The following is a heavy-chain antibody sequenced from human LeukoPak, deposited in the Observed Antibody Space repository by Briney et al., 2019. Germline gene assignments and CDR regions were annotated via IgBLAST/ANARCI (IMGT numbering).Heavy chain of an antibody. CDR2: ITGSSSTL. J-gene: IGHJ3*02. CDR3: ARRLIAATATSAFDI. Sequence: PGGSLRLSCAASEFTFSSYTMNWARQAPGKRLEWISYITGSSSTLYYADSVKGRFTISRDNAKNSLYLQMNSLRAEDTAVYYCARRLIAATATSAFDIWGQGTMVTVSS. V-gene: IGHV3-48*04. D-gene: IGHD6-13*01. CDR1: EFTFSSYT.